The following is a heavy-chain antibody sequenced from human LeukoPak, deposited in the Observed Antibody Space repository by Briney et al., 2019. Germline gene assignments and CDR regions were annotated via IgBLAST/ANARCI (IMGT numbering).Heavy chain of an antibody. D-gene: IGHD3-10*01. CDR3: AAYGSGSYYKA. CDR1: GFIFSNFW. CDR2: INSDGRTT. J-gene: IGHJ4*02. V-gene: IGHV3-74*01. Sequence: PGGSLRLSCAASGFIFSNFWMHWVRQVPGKGLVWVSHINSDGRTTDYADSVRGRFTISRDNAKNTLYLQMNRLTVEDTAVYYCAAYGSGSYYKAWGQGTLVTVSS.